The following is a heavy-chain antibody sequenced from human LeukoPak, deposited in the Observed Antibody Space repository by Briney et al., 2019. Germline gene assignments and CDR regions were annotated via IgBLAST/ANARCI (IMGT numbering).Heavy chain of an antibody. V-gene: IGHV3-21*01. CDR3: ARDGERGYYFDY. D-gene: IGHD1-26*01. Sequence: GGSLRLSCAASGFTFSSYSMNWVCQAPGKGLEWVSSISSSSSYIYYADSVKGRFTISRDNAKNSLYLQMNSLRAEDTAVYYCARDGERGYYFDYWGQGTLVTVSS. CDR2: ISSSSSYI. J-gene: IGHJ4*02. CDR1: GFTFSSYS.